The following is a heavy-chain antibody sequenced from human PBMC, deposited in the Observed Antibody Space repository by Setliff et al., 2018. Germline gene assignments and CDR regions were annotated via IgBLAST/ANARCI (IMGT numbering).Heavy chain of an antibody. CDR2: ISAYNINT. D-gene: IGHD2-2*01. V-gene: IGHV1-18*01. CDR3: ARGDSAAYPDY. Sequence: ASVKVSCKASGYSFGNYGMSWVRQAPGQGLEWMGWISAYNINTNYAKKFQGRVTMTRDTSTSTVYMDMSSLRSDDTAVYYCARGDSAAYPDYWGQGTLVTVSS. J-gene: IGHJ4*02. CDR1: GYSFGNYG.